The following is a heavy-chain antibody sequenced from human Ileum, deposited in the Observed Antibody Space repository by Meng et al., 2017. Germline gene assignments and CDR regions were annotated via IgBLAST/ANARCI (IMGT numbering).Heavy chain of an antibody. J-gene: IGHJ5*02. V-gene: IGHV3-21*01. D-gene: IGHD1-26*01. Sequence: GESLKISCAASGFTFSSYSMNWVRQAPGKGLEWVSSISSSSSYIYYADSVKGRFTISRDNAKNSLYLQMNSLRAEDTAVYYCASSGSYYFDWFDPWGQGNLVNGAS. CDR3: ASSGSYYFDWFDP. CDR1: GFTFSSYS. CDR2: ISSSSSYI.